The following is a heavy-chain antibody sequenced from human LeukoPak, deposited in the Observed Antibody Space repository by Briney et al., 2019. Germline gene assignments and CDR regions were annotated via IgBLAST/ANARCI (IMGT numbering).Heavy chain of an antibody. Sequence: ASVEVSCKASGYTFTSYAMNWVRQAPGQGLEWMGWINTNTGNPTYAQGFTGRFVFSLDTSVSTAYLQISSLKAEDTAVYYCAREPTYYDILTGPDPPDTAGDYWGQGTLVTVSS. J-gene: IGHJ4*02. CDR2: INTNTGNP. CDR1: GYTFTSYA. V-gene: IGHV7-4-1*02. CDR3: AREPTYYDILTGPDPPDTAGDY. D-gene: IGHD3-9*01.